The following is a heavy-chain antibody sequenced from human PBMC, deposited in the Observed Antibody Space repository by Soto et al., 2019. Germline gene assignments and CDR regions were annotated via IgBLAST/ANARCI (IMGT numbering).Heavy chain of an antibody. CDR1: GDSINSSHW. J-gene: IGHJ3*02. CDR3: ASPLGVPATMSARFFGVVISAFDI. V-gene: IGHV4-4*02. CDR2: ISHSGNT. Sequence: SETLSLTCAVSGDSINSSHWWIWVRQPPEKGLEWIGQISHSGNTNYNPSLTSRVTISVDKSKNHFSLKLTSVTAADTAVYYCASPLGVPATMSARFFGVVISAFDIWGQGTMVTVSS. D-gene: IGHD3-3*01.